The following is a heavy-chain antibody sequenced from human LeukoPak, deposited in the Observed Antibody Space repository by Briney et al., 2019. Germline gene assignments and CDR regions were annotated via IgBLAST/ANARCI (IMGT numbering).Heavy chain of an antibody. CDR2: ISWNSGSI. Sequence: GGSLRLSCAASGFTFSSYSMNWVRQAPGKGLEWVSGISWNSGSIGYADSVKGRFTISRDNAKNSLYLQMNSLRAEDMALYYCAKGGRTLGAFDIWGQGTMVTVSS. J-gene: IGHJ3*02. CDR3: AKGGRTLGAFDI. D-gene: IGHD1-7*01. CDR1: GFTFSSYS. V-gene: IGHV3-9*03.